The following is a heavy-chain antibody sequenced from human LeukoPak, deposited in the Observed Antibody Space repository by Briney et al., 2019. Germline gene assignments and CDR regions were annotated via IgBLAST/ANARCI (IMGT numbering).Heavy chain of an antibody. V-gene: IGHV4-34*01. CDR1: GGSFSGYY. D-gene: IGHD6-13*01. Sequence: KPSETLSLTCAVYGGSFSGYYWSWIRQPPGKGLEWIGEINHSGSTNYNPSLKSRVTVSVDTSKNQFSLKLSSVTAADTAVYYCARRGSSSWTYYYYYYMDVWGKGTTVTISS. CDR3: ARRGSSSWTYYYYYYMDV. J-gene: IGHJ6*03. CDR2: INHSGST.